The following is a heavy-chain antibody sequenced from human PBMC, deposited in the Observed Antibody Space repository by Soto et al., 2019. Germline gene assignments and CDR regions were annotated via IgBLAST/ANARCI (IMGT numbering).Heavy chain of an antibody. V-gene: IGHV3-66*01. CDR2: LYGGGSS. D-gene: IGHD4-17*01. CDR3: ARASIAAVTTIDY. Sequence: EVQLVESGGGLVQPGGSLSLSCAASGFTVGSSYMSWARQAPGKGLEWVSFLYGGGSSYYADSVKGRFTISRDNRKNTLYLQMKSLTAEDTAVYYCARASIAAVTTIDYWGQGTLVTVSS. CDR1: GFTVGSSY. J-gene: IGHJ4*02.